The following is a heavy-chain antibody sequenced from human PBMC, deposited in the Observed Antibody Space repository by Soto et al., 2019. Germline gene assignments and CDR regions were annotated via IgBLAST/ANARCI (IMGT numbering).Heavy chain of an antibody. CDR2: IIPILGIA. Sequence: QVQLVQSGAEVKKPGSLVKVSCKASGGTFSSYTISWVRQAPGQGLEWMGRIIPILGIANYAQKFQGRVTITADKSTSTAYMELSSLRSEDTAVYYCARDNYDFWSGYSPGNWFDPWGQGTLVTVSS. CDR3: ARDNYDFWSGYSPGNWFDP. D-gene: IGHD3-3*01. V-gene: IGHV1-69*08. CDR1: GGTFSSYT. J-gene: IGHJ5*02.